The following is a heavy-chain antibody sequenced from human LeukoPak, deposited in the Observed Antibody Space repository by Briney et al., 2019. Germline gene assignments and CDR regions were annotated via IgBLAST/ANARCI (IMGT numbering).Heavy chain of an antibody. CDR2: INPNSGGT. CDR3: ARVGYSYGYAATPFDY. J-gene: IGHJ4*02. Sequence: ASVKVSCKASGYTFTGYYMHWVRQAPGQGLEWMGWINPNSGGTNYAQKFQGRVTMTRDTSISTAYMELSRLRSDDTAVYYCARVGYSYGYAATPFDYWGQGTLVTVSS. CDR1: GYTFTGYY. D-gene: IGHD5-18*01. V-gene: IGHV1-2*02.